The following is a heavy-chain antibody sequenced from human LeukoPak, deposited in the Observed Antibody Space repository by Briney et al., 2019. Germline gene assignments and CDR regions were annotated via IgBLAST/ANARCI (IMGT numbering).Heavy chain of an antibody. D-gene: IGHD6-13*01. CDR2: IYYSGST. Sequence: SQTLSLTCTVSGGSFSSGDYYWGWIRQPPGTGLEWIGYIYYSGSTYYNPSLKSRVTISVDTSKNQFSLKLRSVTAADTAVYYCARDLSAAAGSGHWFDPWGQGTLVTVSS. J-gene: IGHJ5*02. CDR3: ARDLSAAAGSGHWFDP. V-gene: IGHV4-30-4*01. CDR1: GGSFSSGDYY.